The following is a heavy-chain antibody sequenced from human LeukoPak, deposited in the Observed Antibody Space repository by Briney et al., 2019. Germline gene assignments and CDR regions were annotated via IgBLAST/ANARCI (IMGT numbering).Heavy chain of an antibody. CDR1: GFTFSSYW. Sequence: PGGSLRLSCAASGFTFSSYWMHWVRQGPGKGLVWVSSISSSGTYTFYAESLKGRITISRDSAKNSLFLQMNSLTAEDTAVYYCARTVRELYFGLDVWGPGTTVTVSS. V-gene: IGHV3-21*01. D-gene: IGHD3-10*01. CDR2: ISSSGTYT. J-gene: IGHJ6*02. CDR3: ARTVRELYFGLDV.